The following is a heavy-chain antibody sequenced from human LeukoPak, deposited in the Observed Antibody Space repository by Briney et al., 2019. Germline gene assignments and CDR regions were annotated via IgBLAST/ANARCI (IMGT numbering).Heavy chain of an antibody. CDR1: GGSISSYY. J-gene: IGHJ3*02. CDR3: ARGVTSPLDAFDI. D-gene: IGHD1-26*01. CDR2: LYNSGST. Sequence: TSETLSLTCTVSGGSISSYYWNWMRQPPGKGLEWIGYLYNSGSTNYNPSLKSRLTISPDMSKNQLSLKLTSVTAADTAVYYCARGVTSPLDAFDIWGQGTTVTVSS. V-gene: IGHV4-59*01.